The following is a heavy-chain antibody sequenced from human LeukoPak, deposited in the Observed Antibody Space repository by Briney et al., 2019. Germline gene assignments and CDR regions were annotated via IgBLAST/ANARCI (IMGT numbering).Heavy chain of an antibody. J-gene: IGHJ5*02. V-gene: IGHV4-59*01. CDR3: ARGGSTYYYGSGRVNWFDP. CDR1: GGSISSYY. D-gene: IGHD3-10*01. CDR2: IYYSGST. Sequence: SETLSLTCTVSGGSISSYYWSWIRQPPGKGLEWIGYIYYSGSTNYNPSLKSRVTISVDTSKNQFSLKLSSVTAADTAVYYCARGGSTYYYGSGRVNWFDPWGQGTLVTVSS.